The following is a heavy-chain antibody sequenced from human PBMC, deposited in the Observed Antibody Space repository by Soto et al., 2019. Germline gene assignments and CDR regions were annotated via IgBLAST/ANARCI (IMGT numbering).Heavy chain of an antibody. CDR2: IYHSGST. V-gene: IGHV4-38-2*01. CDR3: ARGGDYGGNSDAFDI. CDR1: GYSISSGYY. J-gene: IGHJ3*02. D-gene: IGHD4-17*01. Sequence: SETLSLTCAVSGYSISSGYYWGWIRQPPGKGLEWIGSIYHSGSTYYNPSLKSRVTISVDTSKNQFSLKLSSVTAADTAVYYCARGGDYGGNSDAFDIWGQGTMVTVSS.